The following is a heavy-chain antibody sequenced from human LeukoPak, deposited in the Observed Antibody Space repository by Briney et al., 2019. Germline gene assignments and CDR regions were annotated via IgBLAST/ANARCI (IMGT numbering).Heavy chain of an antibody. D-gene: IGHD3-16*02. CDR1: GGSLSGYY. J-gene: IGHJ4*02. Sequence: PSETLSLTCAVYGGSLSGYYWSWIRQPPGKGLEWIGEINHSGSTNYNPSLMSRVTISVDTSKNQFSLKLSSVTAADTAVYYCARAPWYDYVWGSYRFDYWGQGTLVTVSS. V-gene: IGHV4-34*01. CDR3: ARAPWYDYVWGSYRFDY. CDR2: INHSGST.